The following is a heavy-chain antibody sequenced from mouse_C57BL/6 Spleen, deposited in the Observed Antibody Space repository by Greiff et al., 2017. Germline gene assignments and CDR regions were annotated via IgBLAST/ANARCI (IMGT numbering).Heavy chain of an antibody. D-gene: IGHD2-3*01. J-gene: IGHJ4*01. CDR3: ARSHDGHEGYAMDY. Sequence: EVQLVESGGGLVQPGGSLSLSCAASGFTFTDYYMSWVRQPPGKALEWLGFIRNKANGYTTEYSASVKGRFTISRDNSQSILYLQMNALRAEDSATYYCARSHDGHEGYAMDYWGQGTSVTVSS. V-gene: IGHV7-3*01. CDR1: GFTFTDYY. CDR2: IRNKANGYTT.